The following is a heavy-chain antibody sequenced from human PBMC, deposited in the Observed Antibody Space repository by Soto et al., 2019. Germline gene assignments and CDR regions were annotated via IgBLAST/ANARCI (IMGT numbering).Heavy chain of an antibody. Sequence: QVQLVESGGGVVQPGRSLRLSCAASGFTFSSYAMQWFRQAPGKGLEWVAVISYDGNNKFYPDSVKGRFTISRDNSKNTLYLQMNSLRAEDTAVDYGARAGLGFDYWGQGILVTVSS. J-gene: IGHJ4*02. CDR3: ARAGLGFDY. CDR2: ISYDGNNK. CDR1: GFTFSSYA. D-gene: IGHD3-16*01. V-gene: IGHV3-30-3*01.